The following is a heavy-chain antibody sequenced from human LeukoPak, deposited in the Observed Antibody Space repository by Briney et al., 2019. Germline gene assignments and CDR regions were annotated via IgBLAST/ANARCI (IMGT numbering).Heavy chain of an antibody. CDR2: IIPIFATA. J-gene: IGHJ3*01. D-gene: IGHD2-8*02. CDR3: ARGGYCSGGVCPDAFDL. CDR1: GGTFSSYA. V-gene: IGHV1-69*13. Sequence: SVKVSCKASGGTFSSYAISWVRQAPGQGLQWMGGIIPIFATANSAQKFQGRVTITADEPTGTVYMELRSLRYEDTAVYYCARGGYCSGGVCPDAFDLWGQGTMVTVSS.